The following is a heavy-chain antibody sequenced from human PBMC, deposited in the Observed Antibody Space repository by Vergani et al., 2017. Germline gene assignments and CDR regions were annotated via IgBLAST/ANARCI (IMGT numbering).Heavy chain of an antibody. J-gene: IGHJ3*02. CDR3: AKDLYDSSGYYYVWAAFDI. V-gene: IGHV3-23*01. CDR2: ISGSGGSK. D-gene: IGHD3-22*01. CDR1: GFTFSSYA. Sequence: EVQLLESGGGLVQPGGSLRLSCAASGFTFSSYAMSWVRQAPGKGLEWVSAISGSGGSKYYADSVKDRFTISRDNSKNTLYLQMNSLGAEDTAVYYCAKDLYDSSGYYYVWAAFDIWGQGTMVTVSS.